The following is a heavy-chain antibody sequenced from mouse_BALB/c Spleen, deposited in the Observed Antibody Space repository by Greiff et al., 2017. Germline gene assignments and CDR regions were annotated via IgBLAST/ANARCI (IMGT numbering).Heavy chain of an antibody. CDR3: TVPLYYAMDY. V-gene: IGHV1-69*02. J-gene: IGHJ4*01. D-gene: IGHD1-1*01. CDR2: IYPSDSYT. Sequence: QVQLQQPGAELVRPGASVKLSCKASGYTFTSYWINWVKQRPGQGLEWIGNIYPSDSYTNYNQKFKDKATLTVDKSSSTAYMQLSSPTSEDSAVYYCTVPLYYAMDYWGQGTSVTVSS. CDR1: GYTFTSYW.